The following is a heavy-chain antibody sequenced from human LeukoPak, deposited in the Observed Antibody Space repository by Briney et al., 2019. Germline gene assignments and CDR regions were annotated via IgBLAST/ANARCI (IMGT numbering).Heavy chain of an antibody. Sequence: SETLSLTCTVSGGSISSSSYSWGWIRQPPGKGLEWIGIIYYSGSTHYNPSLKSRVTISVDTSKNQFSLKLSSVTAADTAVYYCARGVVNDYGDRFPFDYWGQGTLVTVSS. CDR2: IYYSGST. CDR1: GGSISSSSYS. D-gene: IGHD4-17*01. V-gene: IGHV4-39*01. CDR3: ARGVVNDYGDRFPFDY. J-gene: IGHJ4*02.